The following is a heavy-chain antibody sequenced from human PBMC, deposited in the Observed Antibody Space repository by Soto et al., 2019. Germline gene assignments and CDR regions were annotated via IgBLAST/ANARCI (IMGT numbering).Heavy chain of an antibody. CDR1: GFTFSSYG. CDR3: AKGLWFGELPIVGMDV. Sequence: QVQLVESGGGVVQPGRSLRLSCAASGFTFSSYGMHWVRQAPGKGLEWVAVISYDGSNKYYADSVKGRFTISRDNSKNTLDLQMNSLRAEDTAVYYCAKGLWFGELPIVGMDVWGQGTTVTVSS. V-gene: IGHV3-30*18. CDR2: ISYDGSNK. D-gene: IGHD3-10*01. J-gene: IGHJ6*02.